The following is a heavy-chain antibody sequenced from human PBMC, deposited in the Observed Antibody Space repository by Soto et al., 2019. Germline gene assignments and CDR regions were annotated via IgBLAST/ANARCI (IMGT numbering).Heavy chain of an antibody. J-gene: IGHJ6*02. V-gene: IGHV1-18*01. CDR3: ARDRYSYGFNYGMDV. Sequence: QVQLVQSGAEVKKPGASVKVSCKASGYTFTSYGISWVRQAPGQGLEWMGWISAYNGNTNYAQKLQGRVTMTTDTPTSTAYMELRSLRSDDTAVYYCARDRYSYGFNYGMDVWGQGTTVTVSS. CDR2: ISAYNGNT. CDR1: GYTFTSYG. D-gene: IGHD5-18*01.